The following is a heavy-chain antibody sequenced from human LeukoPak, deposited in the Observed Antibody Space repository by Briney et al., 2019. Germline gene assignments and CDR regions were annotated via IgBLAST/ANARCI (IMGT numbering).Heavy chain of an antibody. D-gene: IGHD6-19*01. CDR1: GGSFSGYY. J-gene: IGHJ4*02. CDR2: INHSGST. V-gene: IGHV4-34*01. Sequence: SETLSLTCAVYGGSFSGYYWSWIRQPPGKGLEWIGEINHSGSTNYNPSLKSRVTISVDTSKNQFSLKLSSVTAADTAVYYCARTYSSGWPPSHFDYWGQGTLVTVSS. CDR3: ARTYSSGWPPSHFDY.